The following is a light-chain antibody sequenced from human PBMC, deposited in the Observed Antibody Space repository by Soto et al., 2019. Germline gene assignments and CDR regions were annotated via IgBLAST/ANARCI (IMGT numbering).Light chain of an antibody. CDR1: SSDVGGSNS. V-gene: IGLV2-14*01. Sequence: QSALTQPASVSGSPGQSITISCTGTSSDVGGSNSVSWYQQHPGKAPKLMIYDVSNRPSGVSNRFSGSKSGNTASLTISGLQAEDEADYYCSSYTISSTLVVFGGGTKLTVL. CDR3: SSYTISSTLVV. J-gene: IGLJ2*01. CDR2: DVS.